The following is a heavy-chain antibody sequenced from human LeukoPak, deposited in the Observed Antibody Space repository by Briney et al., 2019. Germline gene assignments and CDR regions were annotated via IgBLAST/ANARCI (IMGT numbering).Heavy chain of an antibody. V-gene: IGHV4-4*07. CDR2: IYTSGST. CDR3: ARGSYYFDP. J-gene: IGHJ4*02. Sequence: SETLSLTCTVSGGSISSYYWTWIRQPAGKGLEWIGHIYTSGSTNYNPSLKSRVTISVDMSKNQFSLKLRSVTAADTAVYYCARGSYYFDPWGQGTLVTVSS. CDR1: GGSISSYY. D-gene: IGHD6-6*01.